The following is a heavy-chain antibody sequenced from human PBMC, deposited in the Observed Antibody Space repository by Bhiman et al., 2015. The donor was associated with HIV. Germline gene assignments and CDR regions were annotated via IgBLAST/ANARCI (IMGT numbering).Heavy chain of an antibody. CDR1: GFTFSNYW. J-gene: IGHJ3*02. D-gene: IGHD3-3*01. Sequence: EVQLVESGGGLVQPGGSLRLSCAASGFTFSNYWISWVRQAPGKGLEWVANIKQDGSEKHYVDSVKGRFTISRDNAKNSLYLQMNSLRAEDTAVYYCARIYYNFWSDPDAFDIWGQGTIVTVSS. CDR3: ARIYYNFWSDPDAFDI. CDR2: IKQDGSEK. V-gene: IGHV3-7*01.